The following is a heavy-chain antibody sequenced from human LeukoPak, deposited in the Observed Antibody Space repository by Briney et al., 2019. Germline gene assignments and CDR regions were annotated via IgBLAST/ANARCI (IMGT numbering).Heavy chain of an antibody. Sequence: PSETLSLTCAVYGGSFSGYYWSWIRQPPGKGLEWIGEINHSGSTNYNPSLKSRVTISVDTSKNQFSLKLSSVTAADTAVYYCARGGYDILTGYHGPWGQGTLVTVSS. V-gene: IGHV4-34*01. CDR2: INHSGST. CDR3: ARGGYDILTGYHGP. CDR1: GGSFSGYY. D-gene: IGHD3-9*01. J-gene: IGHJ5*02.